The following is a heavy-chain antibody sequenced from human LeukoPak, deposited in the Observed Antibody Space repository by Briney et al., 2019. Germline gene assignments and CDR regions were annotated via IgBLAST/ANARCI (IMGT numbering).Heavy chain of an antibody. Sequence: SETLSLTCTVSGYSISSGYYWGWIRQPPGKGLEWIGSIYHSGSTYYNPSLKSRVTISVDTSKNQFSLKLSSVTAADTAVYYCARDVNPEYWGQGTLVTVSS. CDR1: GYSISSGYY. J-gene: IGHJ4*02. D-gene: IGHD1-14*01. V-gene: IGHV4-38-2*02. CDR3: ARDVNPEY. CDR2: IYHSGST.